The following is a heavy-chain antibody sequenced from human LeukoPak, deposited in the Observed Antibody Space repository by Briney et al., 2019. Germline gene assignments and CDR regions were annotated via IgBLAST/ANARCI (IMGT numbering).Heavy chain of an antibody. D-gene: IGHD2-8*01. CDR2: IYYSGST. CDR3: ARVYGARYFDY. V-gene: IGHV4-39*07. Sequence: PSETLSLTCTVSGGSISSSSYYWGWIRQPPGKGLEWIGSIYYSGSTYYNPSLKSRVTISVDTSKNQFSLKLSSVTAADTAVYYCARVYGARYFDYWGQGTLVTVSS. J-gene: IGHJ4*02. CDR1: GGSISSSSYY.